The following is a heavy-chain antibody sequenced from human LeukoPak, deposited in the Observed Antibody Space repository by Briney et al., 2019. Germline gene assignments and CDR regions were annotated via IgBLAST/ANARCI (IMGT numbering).Heavy chain of an antibody. CDR3: ARASGATEVDY. V-gene: IGHV4-59*01. CDR1: GGSISSYC. CDR2: IYYSGST. J-gene: IGHJ4*02. D-gene: IGHD1-26*01. Sequence: SETLSLTCTVSGGSISSYCWSWIRQPPGKGLEWIGYIYYSGSTNYNPSLKSRVTISVDTSKNQFSLKLSSVTAADTAVYYCARASGATEVDYWGQGTLVTVSS.